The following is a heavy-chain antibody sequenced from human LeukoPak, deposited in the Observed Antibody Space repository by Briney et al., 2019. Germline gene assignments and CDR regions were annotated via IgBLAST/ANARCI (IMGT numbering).Heavy chain of an antibody. D-gene: IGHD6-19*01. J-gene: IGHJ4*02. CDR3: AGSPIAVAGPFDY. Sequence: PSETPSLTCTVSGGSISSSSYYWGWIRQPPGKGLEWIGSIYYSGSTYYNPSLKSRVTISVDTSKNQFSLKLSSVTAADTAVYYCAGSPIAVAGPFDYWGQGTLVTVSS. V-gene: IGHV4-39*05. CDR2: IYYSGST. CDR1: GGSISSSSYY.